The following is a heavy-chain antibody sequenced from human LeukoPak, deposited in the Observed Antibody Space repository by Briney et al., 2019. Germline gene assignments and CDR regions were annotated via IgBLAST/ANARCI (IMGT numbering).Heavy chain of an antibody. CDR2: VYYSGST. D-gene: IGHD3-10*01. Sequence: PSETLSLTCTVSGGSFEHYFWSWIRQPPGKGLEWIGSVYYSGSTDYSPSLKSRLTISADTSKNQFSLKLSSVTAADTAVYYCASHRRSHGSEYWGQGTLVTVSS. J-gene: IGHJ4*02. CDR1: GGSFEHYF. CDR3: ASHRRSHGSEY. V-gene: IGHV4-59*01.